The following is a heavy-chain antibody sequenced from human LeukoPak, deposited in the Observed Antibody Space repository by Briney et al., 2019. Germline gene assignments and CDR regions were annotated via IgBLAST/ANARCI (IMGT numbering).Heavy chain of an antibody. Sequence: SETLSLTCTVSGGSISSYYGSWIRQPPGKGLEWIGYIYYTGTTNYNPSLRSRVTISVDPSKNQFSLKLSSVTPAGTALYFCARSGYTSGWPTGDWFDPWGQGTLVTVSS. V-gene: IGHV4-59*01. CDR3: ARSGYTSGWPTGDWFDP. CDR2: IYYTGTT. D-gene: IGHD6-19*01. CDR1: GGSISSYY. J-gene: IGHJ5*02.